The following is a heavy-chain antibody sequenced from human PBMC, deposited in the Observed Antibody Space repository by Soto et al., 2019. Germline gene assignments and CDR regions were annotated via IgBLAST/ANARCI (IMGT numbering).Heavy chain of an antibody. Sequence: ASVKVSCKASGYTFTSYAMHWVRQAPGQRLEWMGWINAGNGNTKYSQKFQGRVTITRDTSASTAYMELSSLRSEDTAVYYCARGLSMRYQLLSGVDYWGQGTLVTVSS. J-gene: IGHJ4*02. CDR2: INAGNGNT. CDR1: GYTFTSYA. D-gene: IGHD2-2*01. CDR3: ARGLSMRYQLLSGVDY. V-gene: IGHV1-3*01.